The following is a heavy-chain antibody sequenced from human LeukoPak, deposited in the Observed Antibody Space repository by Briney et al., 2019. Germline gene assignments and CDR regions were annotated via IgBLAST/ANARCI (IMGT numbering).Heavy chain of an antibody. D-gene: IGHD5-18*01. J-gene: IGHJ6*02. CDR2: ISAYNGNT. CDR1: GYTFTSYG. CDR3: ARSGYSYGRSYYYYGMDV. Sequence: ASVKVSCKASGYTFTSYGISWVRQAPGQGLEWMGWISAYNGNTNYAQKLQGRVTMTTDTSTSTAYMEPRSLRSDDTAVYYCARSGYSYGRSYYYYGMDVWGQGTTVTVSS. V-gene: IGHV1-18*01.